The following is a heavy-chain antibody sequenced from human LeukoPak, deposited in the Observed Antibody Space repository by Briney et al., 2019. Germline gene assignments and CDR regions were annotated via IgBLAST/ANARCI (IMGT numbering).Heavy chain of an antibody. CDR1: VYSLTIYW. CDR3: ARFGTTGFDY. D-gene: IGHD1-1*01. CDR2: IYPGDSDT. V-gene: IGHV5-51*01. J-gene: IGHJ4*02. Sequence: GESLKISCKGSVYSLTIYWPGWVRAMPGKGLEWMGIIYPGDSDTRYSPSFQGQVTISADKSISTAYLQWSSLKASDTAMYYCARFGTTGFDYWGQGTLVTVSS.